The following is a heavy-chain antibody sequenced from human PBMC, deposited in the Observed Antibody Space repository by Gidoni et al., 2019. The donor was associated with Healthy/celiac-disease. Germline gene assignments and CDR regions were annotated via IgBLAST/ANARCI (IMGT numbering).Heavy chain of an antibody. J-gene: IGHJ4*02. D-gene: IGHD3-22*01. CDR2: IRSKAYVGTT. V-gene: IGHV3-49*05. CDR3: TRDTPLTYYYDSSGYDY. CDR1: GFTFGDYA. Sequence: EVQLVESGGGLVKPGRSLRLSCTASGFTFGDYAMSWFRQAPGKGLEWVGFIRSKAYVGTTEYAASVKGRFTISRDDSKSIAYLQMNSLKTEDTAVYYCTRDTPLTYYYDSSGYDYWGQGTLVTVSS.